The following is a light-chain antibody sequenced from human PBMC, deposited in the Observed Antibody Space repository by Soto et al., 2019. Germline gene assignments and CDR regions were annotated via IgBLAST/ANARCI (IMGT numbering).Light chain of an antibody. J-gene: IGKJ4*01. CDR2: DAS. Sequence: TLSLSPGERATLSCRASQSVSSYLAWYQQKPGQAPRLLIYDASNRATGIPARFSGSGSGTDFTLTISSLEPEDFAVYYCQQRSNWPPETFGGGIKVDIK. CDR1: QSVSSY. CDR3: QQRSNWPPET. V-gene: IGKV3-11*01.